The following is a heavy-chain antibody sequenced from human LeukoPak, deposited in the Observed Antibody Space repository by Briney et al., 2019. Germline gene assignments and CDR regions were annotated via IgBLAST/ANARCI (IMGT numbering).Heavy chain of an antibody. V-gene: IGHV1-2*04. Sequence: ASVKVSCKASGYTFAGYYMHWVRQAPGQGLECMGWINPNSGGTNYAQKFQGWVTMTRDTSISTAYMELSRLRTDDTAVYYCARGSSSSCCTGPFDPWGQGTLVTVSS. J-gene: IGHJ5*02. CDR3: ARGSSSSCCTGPFDP. CDR1: GYTFAGYY. D-gene: IGHD6-13*01. CDR2: INPNSGGT.